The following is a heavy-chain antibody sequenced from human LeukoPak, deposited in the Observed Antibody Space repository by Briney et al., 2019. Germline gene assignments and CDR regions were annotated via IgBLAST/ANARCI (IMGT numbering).Heavy chain of an antibody. CDR3: ARSVESSGWYDY. V-gene: IGHV1-2*02. D-gene: IGHD6-19*01. Sequence: ASVKVSCKASGYTFTGYYMHWVRQAPGQGLEWMGWINPNSGGTNYAQKFQGRVTMTRDTSISTAYMELSRLRSDDTAVYYCARSVESSGWYDYWGQGTLVTVSS. CDR2: INPNSGGT. J-gene: IGHJ4*02. CDR1: GYTFTGYY.